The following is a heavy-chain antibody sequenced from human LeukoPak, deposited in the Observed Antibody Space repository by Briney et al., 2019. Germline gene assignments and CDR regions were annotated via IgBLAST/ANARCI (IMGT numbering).Heavy chain of an antibody. CDR2: ISSSSSYI. CDR1: GFTFSSYS. V-gene: IGHV3-21*01. Sequence: GGSLRLSCAASGFTFSSYSMNWVRQAPGKGLEWVSSISSSSSYIYYADSVKGRFTISRDNAKNSLYLQMNSLRAEDTAVYYCASWIPDNWFDPWGQGTLATVSS. D-gene: IGHD5-18*01. J-gene: IGHJ5*02. CDR3: ASWIPDNWFDP.